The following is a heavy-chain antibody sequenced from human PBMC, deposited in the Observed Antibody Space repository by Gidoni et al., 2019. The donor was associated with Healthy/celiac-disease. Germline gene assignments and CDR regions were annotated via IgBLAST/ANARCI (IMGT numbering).Heavy chain of an antibody. J-gene: IGHJ3*02. V-gene: IGHV1-69*01. D-gene: IGHD3-16*01. Sequence: QVQLVQSGAEVKKPGSSVKVSCKASGGTFSSYANSWGRQAPGQGLEWMGGIIPIFGTANYAQKFQGRVTITADESTSTAYMELSSLRSEDTAVYYCAREGNYDYVWGSSAAFDIWGQGTMVTVSS. CDR2: IIPIFGTA. CDR3: AREGNYDYVWGSSAAFDI. CDR1: GGTFSSYA.